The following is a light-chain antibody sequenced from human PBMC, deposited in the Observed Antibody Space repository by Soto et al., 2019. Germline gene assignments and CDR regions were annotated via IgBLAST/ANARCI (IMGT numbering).Light chain of an antibody. V-gene: IGLV2-14*01. CDR1: SSDGGGYNY. Sequence: QSVLTQPASVSGSPGQSITISCTGTSSDGGGYNYVSWDQQHPGKAPKLMIYKVINRPSGVSNRFSGSKSGNTASLTISGLQAEDEADYYSSSYTSSSTYVFGPGPKVPVL. CDR2: KVI. CDR3: SSYTSSSTYV. J-gene: IGLJ1*01.